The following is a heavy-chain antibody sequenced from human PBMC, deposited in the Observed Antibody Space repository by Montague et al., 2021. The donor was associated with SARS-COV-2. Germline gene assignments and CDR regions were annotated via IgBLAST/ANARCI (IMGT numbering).Heavy chain of an antibody. Sequence: SETLSLTCAVSGGSFSGGGSFSGYYWRCLRQPPGKGREWYDEINPGGTTNYDPPPTSRVIISIDTSRNQFSLILPSVTAADSAVYYCARAIQTTPLMVVIAIRRHVYCVDYWGQGTLVSVSS. D-gene: IGHD2-21*01. V-gene: IGHV4-34*01. CDR2: INPGGTT. J-gene: IGHJ4*02. CDR1: GGSFSGGGSFSGYY. CDR3: ARAIQTTPLMVVIAIRRHVYCVDY.